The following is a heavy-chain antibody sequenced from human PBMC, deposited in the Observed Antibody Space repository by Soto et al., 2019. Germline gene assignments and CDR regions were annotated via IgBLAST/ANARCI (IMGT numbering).Heavy chain of an antibody. Sequence: SVKVSCKASGGTLSSYTMSWVRQAPGQGLEWMGGIIPIFGTTTYAHKFQGRVTITADESTSTVYMELSSLRGEDTAVYYCARGALTTLAYYYGMDVWGQGTTVTV. CDR2: IIPIFGTT. CDR3: ARGALTTLAYYYGMDV. J-gene: IGHJ6*02. V-gene: IGHV1-69*13. D-gene: IGHD4-4*01. CDR1: GGTLSSYT.